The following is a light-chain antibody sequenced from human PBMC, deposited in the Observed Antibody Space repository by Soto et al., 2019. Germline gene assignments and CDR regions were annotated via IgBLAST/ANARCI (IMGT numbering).Light chain of an antibody. CDR2: GNS. J-gene: IGLJ2*01. V-gene: IGLV1-44*01. Sequence: QSVLTQPHSVSGTPGQRVTIPCSGSSSNIGGNVVSWYQHLPGTAPKLLIYGNSQRPSGVPDRISASKSGTSASLAISGLQSEDEADCYCAVWDDLLSGHVVFGGGTKLTVL. CDR3: AVWDDLLSGHVV. CDR1: SSNIGGNV.